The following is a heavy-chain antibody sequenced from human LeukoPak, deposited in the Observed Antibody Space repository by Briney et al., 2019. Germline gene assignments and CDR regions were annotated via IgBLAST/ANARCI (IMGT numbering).Heavy chain of an antibody. CDR1: GFTFDDYG. D-gene: IGHD6-13*01. CDR2: INWNGGST. V-gene: IGHV3-20*04. J-gene: IGHJ4*02. CDR3: ARVRRIYSSSWYYFDY. Sequence: GGSLRLSCAASGFTFDDYGMSWVRQAPGKGLEWVSGINWNGGSTGYADSVKGRFTISRDNAKNSLYLQMDSLRAEDTALYYCARVRRIYSSSWYYFDYWGQGTLVTVSS.